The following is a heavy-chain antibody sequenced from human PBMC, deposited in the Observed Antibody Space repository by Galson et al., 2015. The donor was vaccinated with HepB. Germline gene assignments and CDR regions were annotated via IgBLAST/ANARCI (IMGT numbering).Heavy chain of an antibody. CDR2: TYYRSKWYS. J-gene: IGHJ6*02. Sequence: CAISGDSVSSKSAAWSWIRQSPSRGLEWLGRTYYRSKWYSEYAASVKSRITINPDTSKNQFSLQPNSVTPEDAAVYYCARLGDVDVWGQGTTVTVSS. D-gene: IGHD3-16*01. V-gene: IGHV6-1*01. CDR3: ARLGDVDV. CDR1: GDSVSSKSAA.